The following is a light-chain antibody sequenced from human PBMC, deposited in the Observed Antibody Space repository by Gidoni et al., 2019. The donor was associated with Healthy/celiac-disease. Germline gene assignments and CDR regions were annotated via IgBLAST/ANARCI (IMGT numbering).Light chain of an antibody. Sequence: AIQLTQSPSSLSASVGDRVTITCRASQGISSALAWYQQKPGKAPKLLNYDASSLESGVPSRFSGSGSGTDFTLTISSLQPEDFATYCCQQFNSYPWTFXXXTKVEIK. CDR3: QQFNSYPWT. J-gene: IGKJ1*01. CDR2: DAS. V-gene: IGKV1-13*02. CDR1: QGISSA.